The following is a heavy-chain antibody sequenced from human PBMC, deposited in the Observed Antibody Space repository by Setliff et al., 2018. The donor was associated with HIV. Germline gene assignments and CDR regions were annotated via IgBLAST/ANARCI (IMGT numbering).Heavy chain of an antibody. CDR2: ISPYNGNT. J-gene: IGHJ3*02. Sequence: GASVKVSCKASGYTFNSYTISWLRQAPGQGLEWMGWISPYNGNTDYAQEMQGRLTMTTDTSTSTAYMDLESLTSDDTAVYYCAGAPPPLRYFDWEPLDAFDIWGQGTMVTVSS. CDR1: GYTFNSYT. D-gene: IGHD3-9*01. V-gene: IGHV1-18*04. CDR3: AGAPPPLRYFDWEPLDAFDI.